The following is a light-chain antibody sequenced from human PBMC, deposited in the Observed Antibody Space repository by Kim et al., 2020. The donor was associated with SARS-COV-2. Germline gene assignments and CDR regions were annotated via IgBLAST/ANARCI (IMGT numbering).Light chain of an antibody. J-gene: IGLJ3*02. CDR3: HLWDSGSNHWV. V-gene: IGLV3-21*04. CDR1: NMVSKM. CDR2: YDS. Sequence: AARKTATIPGGGNNMVSKMVHWYQQKAVRAPVLVIYYDSDRPSGIPERFSGSNSGNTATLTISGVEAGDAADYYCHLWDSGSNHWVFGGGTKLTVL.